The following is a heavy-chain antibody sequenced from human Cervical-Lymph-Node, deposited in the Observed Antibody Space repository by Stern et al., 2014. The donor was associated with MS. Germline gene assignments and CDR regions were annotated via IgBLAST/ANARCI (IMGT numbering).Heavy chain of an antibody. Sequence: VQLVQSGAEVKKPGSSVKVSCKASGGTFSSYTIAWVRQAPGQGLEWMGEIIPMFGTAKYAQRFQCRVTITADKATSKAYMELSSLRSEDTAVYYCARTDYYDSSGYYDDAFDIWGQGTMVTVSS. CDR3: ARTDYYDSSGYYDDAFDI. V-gene: IGHV1-69*06. J-gene: IGHJ3*02. D-gene: IGHD3-22*01. CDR1: GGTFSSYT. CDR2: IIPMFGTA.